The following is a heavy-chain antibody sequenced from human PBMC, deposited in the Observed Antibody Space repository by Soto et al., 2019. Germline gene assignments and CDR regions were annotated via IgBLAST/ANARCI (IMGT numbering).Heavy chain of an antibody. Sequence: GGSLRLSCVASGFTFGSYTMNWVRQSPGKGLEWVSVITSNSGHISYADSVRGRFTISRDNARNSLYLQMNSLRAEDTAVYYCAKERWMGLRYNWNVYYYYGMDVWGQGTTVNVSS. D-gene: IGHD1-20*01. CDR3: AKERWMGLRYNWNVYYYYGMDV. J-gene: IGHJ6*02. CDR2: ITSNSGHI. CDR1: GFTFGSYT. V-gene: IGHV3-21*04.